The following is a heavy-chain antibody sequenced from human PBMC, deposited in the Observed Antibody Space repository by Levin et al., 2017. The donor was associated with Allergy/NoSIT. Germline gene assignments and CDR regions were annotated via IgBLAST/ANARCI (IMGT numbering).Heavy chain of an antibody. CDR3: TRHGKDYDLYSVGHL. V-gene: IGHV5-51*01. Sequence: GESLKISCECSGYKFGDYWIGWVRQMPGKGLEWVGIIFPGDSDTRYSPSFRGQVTISADRSISTVYLQWSSLKASDTAVYYCTRHGKDYDLYSVGHLWGQGTLVTVSS. D-gene: IGHD3-3*01. CDR1: GYKFGDYW. J-gene: IGHJ4*02. CDR2: IFPGDSDT.